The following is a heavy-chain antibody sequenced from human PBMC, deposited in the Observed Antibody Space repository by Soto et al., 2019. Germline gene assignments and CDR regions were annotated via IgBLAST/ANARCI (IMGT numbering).Heavy chain of an antibody. CDR3: VRVVTVFGVLRNWFDP. CDR2: IYYLGNT. CDR1: GDSISSSY. J-gene: IGHJ5*02. D-gene: IGHD3-3*01. Sequence: ETLSLTCTVSGDSISSSYWSWIRQPPGKGLEWIGHIYYLGNTNYNPSLKSRVTLSLDTSKSQVSLRLSSVTAADTAVYYCVRVVTVFGVLRNWFDPWGQGTLVTVSS. V-gene: IGHV4-59*01.